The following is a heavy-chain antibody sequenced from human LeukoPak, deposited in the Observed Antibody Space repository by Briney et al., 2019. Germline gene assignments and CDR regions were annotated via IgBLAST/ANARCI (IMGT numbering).Heavy chain of an antibody. D-gene: IGHD3-3*01. CDR2: ISGSGGST. V-gene: IGHV3-23*01. Sequence: PGGSLRLSCAASGFTFSSYAMSWVRQAPGKGLEWVSAISGSGGSTYYADSVKGRFTISRDNSKNTLYLQMNSLRAEDTAVYYCAKAYYDSWSGYLFSYWGQGTLVTVSS. J-gene: IGHJ4*02. CDR3: AKAYYDSWSGYLFSY. CDR1: GFTFSSYA.